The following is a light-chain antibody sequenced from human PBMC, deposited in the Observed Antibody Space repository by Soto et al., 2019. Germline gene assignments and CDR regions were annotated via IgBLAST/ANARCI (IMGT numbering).Light chain of an antibody. Sequence: DIQMTQSPSTLSASVGDRVTITCRASQSISTWLAWYQQRPGKAPKLLIYKASSLESGVPSTFSGSGSGTEFTLTISSLQPDDFATYHCQQYDTYPWTFGQGTKVEIK. J-gene: IGKJ1*01. V-gene: IGKV1-5*03. CDR1: QSISTW. CDR2: KAS. CDR3: QQYDTYPWT.